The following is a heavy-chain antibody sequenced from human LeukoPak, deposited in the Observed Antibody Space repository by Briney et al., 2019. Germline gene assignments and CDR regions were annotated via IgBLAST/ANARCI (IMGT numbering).Heavy chain of an antibody. D-gene: IGHD2/OR15-2a*01. Sequence: ASVKVSCKASGYTFTGDQIYWLRQAPGQGLERVGWIKPSSGDTLYEQKFQGRVTMTRDKSISSAYMELSSLRSDDTAVYYCARKSAGFLTAWGQGTLVTVSS. J-gene: IGHJ5*02. CDR1: GYTFTGDQ. CDR3: ARKSAGFLTA. V-gene: IGHV1-2*02. CDR2: IKPSSGDT.